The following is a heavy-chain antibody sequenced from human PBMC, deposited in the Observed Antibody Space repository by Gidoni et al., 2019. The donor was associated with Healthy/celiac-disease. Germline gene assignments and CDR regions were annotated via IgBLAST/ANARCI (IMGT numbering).Heavy chain of an antibody. J-gene: IGHJ4*02. CDR1: GFTFSNAW. CDR3: TKVVARFGDYGGG. CDR2: IKNKTDGGKT. V-gene: IGHV3-15*01. Sequence: EVQLVESGGGLVKPGGSLRLSCAASGFTFSNAWMRWVRQAPGKGLGGVGRIKNKTDGGKTNYGGPVKGRFTISRDDSKNTLYLQKNSLKTEETAVYYCTKVVARFGDYGGGGGQGTLVTVSS. D-gene: IGHD4-17*01.